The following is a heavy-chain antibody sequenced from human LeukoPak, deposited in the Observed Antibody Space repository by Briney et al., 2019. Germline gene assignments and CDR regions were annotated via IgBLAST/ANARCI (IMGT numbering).Heavy chain of an antibody. J-gene: IGHJ5*02. V-gene: IGHV3-7*03. CDR1: GFTVSSNY. CDR2: IKQDGSEK. CDR3: ARERIGTYYDFWSGYPLWFDP. D-gene: IGHD3-3*01. Sequence: GGSLRLSCAASGFTVSSNYMSWVRQAPGKGLEWVANIKQDGSEKYYVDSVKGRFTISRDNAKNSLYLQMNSLRAEDTAVYYCARERIGTYYDFWSGYPLWFDPWGQGTLVTVSS.